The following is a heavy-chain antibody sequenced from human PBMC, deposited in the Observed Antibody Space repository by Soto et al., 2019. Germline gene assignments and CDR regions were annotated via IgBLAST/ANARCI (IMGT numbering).Heavy chain of an antibody. CDR3: ARDVGYCSGGSCYSGGY. CDR1: GYTFTSYG. CDR2: ISAYNGNT. V-gene: IGHV1-18*01. Sequence: ASLKVSCKASGYTFTSYGISWVRQAPGQGLEWMGWISAYNGNTNYAQKLQGRVTMTTDTSTSTAYMELRSLRSDDTAVYCCARDVGYCSGGSCYSGGYWGQGTLVTVSS. D-gene: IGHD2-15*01. J-gene: IGHJ4*02.